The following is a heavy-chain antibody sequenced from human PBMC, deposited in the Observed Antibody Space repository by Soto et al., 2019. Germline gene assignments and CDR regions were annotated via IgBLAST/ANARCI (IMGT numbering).Heavy chain of an antibody. CDR3: ARGYDDNAPKCNHCDY. Sequence: GASVKVSCKASGYTFTSYYMHWVRQAPGQGLEWMGIINPSGGSTSYAQKFQGRVTMTRDTSTSTVYMELSSLRSEDTAVYYCARGYDDNAPKCNHCDYWGQGTLVTVSS. V-gene: IGHV1-46*03. CDR1: GYTFTSYY. CDR2: INPSGGST. J-gene: IGHJ4*02. D-gene: IGHD3-3*01.